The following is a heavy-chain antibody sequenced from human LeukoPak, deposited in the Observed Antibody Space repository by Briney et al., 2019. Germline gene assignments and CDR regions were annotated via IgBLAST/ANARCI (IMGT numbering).Heavy chain of an antibody. CDR3: AREEISSGWRYYYGMDV. CDR2: IWYDGSNK. Sequence: GRSLRLSCAASGFTFSSYGMHWVRQAPGKGLEWVAVIWYDGSNKYYADSVKGRFTISRDNSKYTLYLQMNSLRAEDTAVYYCAREEISSGWRYYYGMDVWGKGTTVTVSS. J-gene: IGHJ6*04. CDR1: GFTFSSYG. D-gene: IGHD6-19*01. V-gene: IGHV3-33*01.